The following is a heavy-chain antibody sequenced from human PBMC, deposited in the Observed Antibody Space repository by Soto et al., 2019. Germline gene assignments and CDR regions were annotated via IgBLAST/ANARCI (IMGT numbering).Heavy chain of an antibody. CDR2: MNPINGAT. V-gene: IGHV1-8*02. J-gene: IGHJ6*02. Sequence: ASVKVSCKASGYDFTAYDINWVRQASGQGLEWMGWMNPINGATGSARRFQGRASMTRNTATGTAYLELTSLRSDDSAVYYCGRGPSPRAPAGGTPYYYALDVWGQGTTVTVSS. D-gene: IGHD6-13*01. CDR3: GRGPSPRAPAGGTPYYYALDV. CDR1: GYDFTAYD.